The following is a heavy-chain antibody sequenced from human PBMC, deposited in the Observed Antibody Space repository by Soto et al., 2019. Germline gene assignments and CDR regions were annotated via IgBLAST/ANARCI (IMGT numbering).Heavy chain of an antibody. CDR2: INHSGST. V-gene: IGHV4-34*01. CDR3: ARAHMVRGVIITNYFDY. D-gene: IGHD3-10*01. Sequence: SETLSLTCAFYGGSFIGYYWSWIRQPPGKGLEWIGEINHSGSTNYNPSLKSRVTISVDTSKNQFSLKLSSVTAADTAVYYCARAHMVRGVIITNYFDYWGQGTLVTVSS. J-gene: IGHJ4*02. CDR1: GGSFIGYY.